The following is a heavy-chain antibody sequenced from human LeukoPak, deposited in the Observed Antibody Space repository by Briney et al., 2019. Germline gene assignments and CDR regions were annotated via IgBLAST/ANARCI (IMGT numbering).Heavy chain of an antibody. V-gene: IGHV1-69*04. CDR1: GGTFSSYA. J-gene: IGHJ4*02. Sequence: SVKVSCKASGGTFSSYAISWVRQAPGQGLEWMGRIIPILGIANYAQKFQGRVTITADKSTSTAYMELSSLRSEDTAVYYCARLYYYDSSGCHLFDYWGQGTLVTVSS. CDR2: IIPILGIA. D-gene: IGHD3-22*01. CDR3: ARLYYYDSSGCHLFDY.